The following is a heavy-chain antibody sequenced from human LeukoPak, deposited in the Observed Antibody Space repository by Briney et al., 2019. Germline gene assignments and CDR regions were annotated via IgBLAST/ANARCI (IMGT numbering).Heavy chain of an antibody. CDR3: ARDETYYDFWSASGFDY. V-gene: IGHV3-74*01. Sequence: PGGSLRLSCAASGFPFSRDSMHWVRQSPGKGLVWLSRISPDGSVTNYADSVKGRFTISRDNSKNTLYLQMNSLRAEDTAVYYCARDETYYDFWSASGFDYWGQGTLVTVSS. CDR1: GFPFSRDS. D-gene: IGHD3-3*01. CDR2: ISPDGSVT. J-gene: IGHJ4*02.